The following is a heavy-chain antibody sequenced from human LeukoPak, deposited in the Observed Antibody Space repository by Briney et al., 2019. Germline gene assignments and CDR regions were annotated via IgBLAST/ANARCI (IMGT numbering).Heavy chain of an antibody. D-gene: IGHD6-6*01. J-gene: IGHJ4*02. CDR2: INKDESEK. CDR3: ARGPNSNWSGLDF. CDR1: GFTFSSYC. V-gene: IGHV3-7*01. Sequence: GGSLRLSCAASGFTFSSYCMNWVRQGPGKGLEWVANINKDESEKYYVDSVKGRFTVSRDNAKNTLYLQVNNLRAEDTAVYYCARGPNSNWSGLDFWGQGTLLTVSS.